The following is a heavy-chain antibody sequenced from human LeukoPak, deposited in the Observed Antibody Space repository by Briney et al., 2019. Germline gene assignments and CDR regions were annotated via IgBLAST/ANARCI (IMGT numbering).Heavy chain of an antibody. Sequence: PGGSLRLSCAASGFTFSSYAMHWVRQAPGKGLEWVAIISYDGSNKYYADSVKGRFTISRDNSKNTLYLQMNSLRAEDTAVYYCARDHGQLVRPYNWFDPWGQGTLVTVSS. CDR1: GFTFSSYA. CDR2: ISYDGSNK. J-gene: IGHJ5*02. CDR3: ARDHGQLVRPYNWFDP. V-gene: IGHV3-30-3*01. D-gene: IGHD6-6*01.